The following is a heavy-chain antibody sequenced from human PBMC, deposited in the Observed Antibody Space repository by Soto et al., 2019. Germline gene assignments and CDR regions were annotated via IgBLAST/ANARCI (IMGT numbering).Heavy chain of an antibody. CDR2: ISYDGSNK. J-gene: IGHJ6*02. Sequence: QVQLVESGGGVVQPGRSLRLSCAASGFTFSSYGMHWVRQAAGKGLEWVAVISYDGSNKYYADSVKGRFTISRDNSKNTLYLQMNSLRAEDTAVYYCAKESRLTYYDFWSGQSSYGMDVWGQGTTVTVSS. D-gene: IGHD3-3*01. CDR3: AKESRLTYYDFWSGQSSYGMDV. V-gene: IGHV3-30*18. CDR1: GFTFSSYG.